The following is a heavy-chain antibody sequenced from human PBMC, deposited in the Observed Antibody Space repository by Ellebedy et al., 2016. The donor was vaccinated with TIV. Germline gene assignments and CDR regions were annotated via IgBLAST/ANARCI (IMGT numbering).Heavy chain of an antibody. CDR1: GGSISSSSYY. D-gene: IGHD3-10*01. V-gene: IGHV4-39*07. J-gene: IGHJ5*02. CDR2: IYYSGST. CDR3: ARGGITMVRGNWFDP. Sequence: SETLSLTXTVSGGSISSSSYYWGWIRQPPGKGLEWIGSIYYSGSTYYNPSLKSRVTISVDRSKNQFSLKLSSVTAADTAVYYCARGGITMVRGNWFDPWGQGTLVTVSS.